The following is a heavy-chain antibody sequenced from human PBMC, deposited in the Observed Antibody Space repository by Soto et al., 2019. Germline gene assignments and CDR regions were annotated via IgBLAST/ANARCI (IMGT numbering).Heavy chain of an antibody. J-gene: IGHJ6*03. CDR1: GGSISSYY. CDR3: ARDVPYYYGSGKGMDV. V-gene: IGHV4-59*01. D-gene: IGHD3-10*01. Sequence: QVQLQESGPGLVKPSETLSLTCTVSGGSISSYYWSWIRQPPGKGLEWIGYIYYSGSTNYNPSLKSRVTISVDTSKNQFSLKLSSVTAADTAVYYCARDVPYYYGSGKGMDVWGKGTTVTVSS. CDR2: IYYSGST.